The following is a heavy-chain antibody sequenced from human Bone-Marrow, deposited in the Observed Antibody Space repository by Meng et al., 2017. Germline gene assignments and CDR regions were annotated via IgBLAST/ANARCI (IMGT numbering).Heavy chain of an antibody. CDR3: ARTCRDGYNFDY. J-gene: IGHJ4*02. Sequence: QVQPEVWGAVLLKPSDTLFLTCAVYGESFSGYYWSWIRQPPGKVLEWIGEINHSGSTNYNPSLKSRVTISVDTSKNQFSLKLSSVTAADTAVYYCARTCRDGYNFDYWGQGTLVTVSS. CDR1: GESFSGYY. V-gene: IGHV4-34*01. D-gene: IGHD5-24*01. CDR2: INHSGST.